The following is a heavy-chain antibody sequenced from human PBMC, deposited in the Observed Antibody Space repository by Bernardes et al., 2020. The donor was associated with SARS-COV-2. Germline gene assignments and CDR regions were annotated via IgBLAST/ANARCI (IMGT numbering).Heavy chain of an antibody. CDR1: GFTFDDYT. CDR3: AKDMGRYCSSTSCYSDVGAFDS. CDR2: ISWDGGST. Sequence: GGSLRLSCAASGFTFDDYTMHWVRQAPGKGLEWVSLISWDGGSTYYADSVKGRFTISRDNSKNSLYLQMNSLRTEDTALYYCAKDMGRYCSSTSCYSDVGAFDSWGQGTMVTVSS. D-gene: IGHD2-2*01. V-gene: IGHV3-43*01. J-gene: IGHJ3*02.